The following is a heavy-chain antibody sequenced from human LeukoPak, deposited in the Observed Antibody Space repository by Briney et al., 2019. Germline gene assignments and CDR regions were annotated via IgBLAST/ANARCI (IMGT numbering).Heavy chain of an antibody. CDR1: GYTFTSYY. J-gene: IGHJ4*02. V-gene: IGHV1-46*01. CDR2: INPSGGST. D-gene: IGHD1-26*01. CDR3: ARSLRIVGATEGPGY. Sequence: ASVKVSCRASGYTFTSYYMHWVQQAPGQGLEWMGIINPSGGSTSYAQKFQGRVTMTRDTSTSTVYMELSSLRSEDTAVYYCARSLRIVGATEGPGYWGQGTLVTVSS.